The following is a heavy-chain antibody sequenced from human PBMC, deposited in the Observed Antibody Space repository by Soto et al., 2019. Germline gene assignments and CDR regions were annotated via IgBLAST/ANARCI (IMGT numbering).Heavy chain of an antibody. J-gene: IGHJ4*02. CDR1: GFTFSSYS. CDR2: ISSSSSYI. V-gene: IGHV3-21*01. CDR3: AREVGIAVAG. Sequence: EVQLVESGGGLVKPGGSLRLSCADSGFTFSSYSMNWVRQAPGKGLEWVSSISSSSSYIYYADSVKGRFTISRDNAKNSLYLQMNSLRAEDTAVYYCAREVGIAVAGWGQGTLVTVSS. D-gene: IGHD6-19*01.